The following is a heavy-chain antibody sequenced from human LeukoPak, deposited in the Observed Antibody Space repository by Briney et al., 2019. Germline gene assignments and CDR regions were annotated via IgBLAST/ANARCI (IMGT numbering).Heavy chain of an antibody. CDR3: ATTAYHVGSGSFQH. CDR1: GFTANSIY. D-gene: IGHD3-10*01. CDR2: IYSAGIA. J-gene: IGHJ1*01. Sequence: PGGSLRVSCEGSGFTANSIYMSWVRQAPGRGLEWVAVIYSAGIAYYADSVKGRLTISSDNSKNTLFLQMSSLRPEDTAIYYCATTAYHVGSGSFQHWGQGTLVTVSS. V-gene: IGHV3-66*02.